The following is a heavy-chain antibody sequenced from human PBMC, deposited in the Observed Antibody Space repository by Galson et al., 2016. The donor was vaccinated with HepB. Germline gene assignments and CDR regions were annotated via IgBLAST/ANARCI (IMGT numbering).Heavy chain of an antibody. Sequence: QSGAEVKKPGQSLTISCRGFGYSFTNYWTGWVRQMPGKGLEWMGIIYPGASDTPYSPPFHGQVTISADNSIGTAYLQWSCLKASDTAMYYSARSNDTYYYDSRGYYKYAMDVWGQGTTVTVSS. CDR3: ARSNDTYYYDSRGYYKYAMDV. J-gene: IGHJ6*02. CDR1: GYSFTNYW. CDR2: IYPGASDT. D-gene: IGHD3-22*01. V-gene: IGHV5-51*01.